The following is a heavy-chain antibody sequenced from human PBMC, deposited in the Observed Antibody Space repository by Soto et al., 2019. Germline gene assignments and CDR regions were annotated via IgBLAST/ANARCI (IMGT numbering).Heavy chain of an antibody. CDR3: ARERVPGATDWFDP. Sequence: VQLVESGGGLVKPGGSLRLSCAASGFTFSDYYMSWIRQAPGKGLEWVSYINSRSSYTNYAEAVRGRFSISRDNAKNSLFLQMNSLRADDTAVYYCARERVPGATDWFDPWGQEILVTVSS. CDR1: GFTFSDYY. D-gene: IGHD2-2*01. CDR2: INSRSSYT. J-gene: IGHJ5*02. V-gene: IGHV3-11*05.